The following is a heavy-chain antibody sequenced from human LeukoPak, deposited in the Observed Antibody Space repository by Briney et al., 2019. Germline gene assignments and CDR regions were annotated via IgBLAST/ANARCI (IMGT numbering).Heavy chain of an antibody. CDR2: ISSSSSTI. CDR3: ARDKAAAGTPYYFDY. J-gene: IGHJ4*02. Sequence: GGSLRLSCAASGFTFSSYSMNWVRQAPGKGLEWVSYISSSSSTIYYADSVKGRFTISRDNAKNSLYLQMNSLIAEDTAVYYCARDKAAAGTPYYFDYWGQGTLVTVSS. D-gene: IGHD6-13*01. CDR1: GFTFSSYS. V-gene: IGHV3-48*01.